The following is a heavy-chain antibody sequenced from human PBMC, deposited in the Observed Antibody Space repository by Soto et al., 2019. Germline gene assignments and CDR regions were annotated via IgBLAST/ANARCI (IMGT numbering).Heavy chain of an antibody. Sequence: ASVKVSCKASGYTFTSYAMHWVRQAPGQRLEWMGWINAGNGNTKYSQKFQGRVTITRDTSASTAYMELSSLRSEDTAVYYCARDLKVVAATTLGCWGQGTLVTVSS. V-gene: IGHV1-3*01. CDR1: GYTFTSYA. J-gene: IGHJ4*02. D-gene: IGHD2-15*01. CDR2: INAGNGNT. CDR3: ARDLKVVAATTLGC.